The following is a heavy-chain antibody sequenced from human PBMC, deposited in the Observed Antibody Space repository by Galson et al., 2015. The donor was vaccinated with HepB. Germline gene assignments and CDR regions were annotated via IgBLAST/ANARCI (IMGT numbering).Heavy chain of an antibody. D-gene: IGHD1-26*01. V-gene: IGHV1-69*06. CDR1: ADTFNKYA. CDR2: IIPMYGTA. CDR3: ASGRTTNYWYFDL. Sequence: SVKVSCKASADTFNKYAISWVRQAPGQGPEWMAGIIPMYGTANYAQALHGRVTITADKSTTTVYMELSSLTSEDTAVYYCASGRTTNYWYFDLWGRGTLVTVSS. J-gene: IGHJ2*01.